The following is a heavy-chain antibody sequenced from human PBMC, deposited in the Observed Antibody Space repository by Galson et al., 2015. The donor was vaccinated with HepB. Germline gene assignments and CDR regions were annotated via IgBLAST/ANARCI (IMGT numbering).Heavy chain of an antibody. D-gene: IGHD1-26*01. Sequence: SLRLSCAASGFTFSSYSMNWVRQAPGKGLEWVSSISSSSSYIYYADSVKGRFTISRDTAKNSLYLQMNSLRAEDTAVYYCARDLLVGATESNDYWGQGTLVTVSS. V-gene: IGHV3-21*01. J-gene: IGHJ4*02. CDR1: GFTFSSYS. CDR2: ISSSSSYI. CDR3: ARDLLVGATESNDY.